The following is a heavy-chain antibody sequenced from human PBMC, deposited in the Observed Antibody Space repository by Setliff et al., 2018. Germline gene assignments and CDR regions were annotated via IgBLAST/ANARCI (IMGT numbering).Heavy chain of an antibody. CDR2: VYHVGTT. V-gene: IGHV4-4*02. J-gene: IGHJ5*02. CDR1: GVSVSSGSW. D-gene: IGHD6-13*01. CDR3: ALEEYTSRWTKRFDP. Sequence: SETLSLTCTVSGVSVSSGSWWTWVRQSPGKGLEWVGDVYHVGTTNYNPSLKSRLSISVDKSRNQFSLKMNSVTAADTAVYYCALEEYTSRWTKRFDPWGQGTLVTVSS.